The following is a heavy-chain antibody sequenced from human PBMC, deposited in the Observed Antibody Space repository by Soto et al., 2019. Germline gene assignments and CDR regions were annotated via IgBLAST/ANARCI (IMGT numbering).Heavy chain of an antibody. D-gene: IGHD2-8*02. CDR3: AREKEAYCTGGGCYGMDV. CDR1: GYTFTSYD. Sequence: QVQLVQSGAEVKKPGASVKVSCKASGYTFTSYDINWVRQATGQGLEWMGWMNPNSGNTGYAQKFQGRVTMTRNTSISTAYMGLSSLRSEDTAVYYCAREKEAYCTGGGCYGMDVWGQGTTVTVSS. CDR2: MNPNSGNT. V-gene: IGHV1-8*01. J-gene: IGHJ6*02.